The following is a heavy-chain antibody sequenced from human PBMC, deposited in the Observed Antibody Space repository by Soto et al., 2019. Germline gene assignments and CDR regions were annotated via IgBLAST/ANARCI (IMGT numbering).Heavy chain of an antibody. CDR2: ILHDGSAE. CDR1: GFTFTSYG. D-gene: IGHD4-4*01. CDR3: ARSRDGYSFYFYYGMDG. V-gene: IGHV3-30*03. Sequence: VGSLRLSCAASGFTFTSYGMHWVRQAPGKGLEWMALILHDGSAEYYADSVKGRFTVSRDNSKNTLYLQMNRLRAEDTAVYYCARSRDGYSFYFYYGMDGWGQGTTVTVSS. J-gene: IGHJ6*02.